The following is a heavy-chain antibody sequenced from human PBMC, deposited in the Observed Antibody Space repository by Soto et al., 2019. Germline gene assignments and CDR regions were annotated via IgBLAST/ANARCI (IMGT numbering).Heavy chain of an antibody. CDR1: GYSFTSYW. CDR3: ARIRYYGSGSTPIYGMDV. Sequence: PGESLKISCKGSGYSFTSYWISWVRQMPGKGLEWMGRIDPSDSYTNYSPSFQGHVTISADKSISTAYLQWSSLKASDTAMYYCARIRYYGSGSTPIYGMDVWGLGTTVTVSS. CDR2: IDPSDSYT. D-gene: IGHD3-10*01. V-gene: IGHV5-10-1*01. J-gene: IGHJ6*02.